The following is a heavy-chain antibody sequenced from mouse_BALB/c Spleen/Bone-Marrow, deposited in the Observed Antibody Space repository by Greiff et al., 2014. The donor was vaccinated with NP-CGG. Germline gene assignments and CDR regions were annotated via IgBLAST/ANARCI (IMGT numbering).Heavy chain of an antibody. CDR1: GYTFTSYW. V-gene: IGHV1-87*01. D-gene: IGHD2-4*01. J-gene: IGHJ3*01. CDR2: IYPGDGDT. CDR3: ARGDYDYDDWFAY. Sequence: VQVVESGAELARPGASVKLSCKASGYTFTSYWMQWVKQRPGQGLEWIGAIYPGDGDTRYTRKFKGKATLTADKSSSTAYMQLSSLASEDSAVYYCARGDYDYDDWFAYWGQGTLVTVSA.